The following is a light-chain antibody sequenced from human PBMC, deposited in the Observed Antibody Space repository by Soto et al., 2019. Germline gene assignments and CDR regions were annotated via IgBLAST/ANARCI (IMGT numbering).Light chain of an antibody. J-gene: IGKJ3*01. CDR3: QQYNTGGFT. CDR1: QSISSW. V-gene: IGKV1-5*03. Sequence: DIQMTQSPSTLSASVGDRVTITCRASQSISSWLAWYQQKPGKAPKLLIYKASSLESGVPSRFIGSGSGTEFTLTISSLQPDDFATYYCQQYNTGGFTFGPGTTVDIK. CDR2: KAS.